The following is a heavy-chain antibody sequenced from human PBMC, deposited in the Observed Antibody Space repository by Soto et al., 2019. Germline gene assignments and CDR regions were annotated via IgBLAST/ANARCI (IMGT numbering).Heavy chain of an antibody. D-gene: IGHD3-3*01. J-gene: IGHJ6*02. Sequence: QVQLVESGGGVVQWGGSVRLSCTASGFTFNSHTMHWVRQAPGEGLEWVAVISYDGSYKFYADSVKGRFTISRGNSKSTLYLQMNRLTAADTAIYYCARAGLTAFGMIPPWGVDVWGQGTTVTVSS. CDR3: ARAGLTAFGMIPPWGVDV. CDR2: ISYDGSYK. CDR1: GFTFNSHT. V-gene: IGHV3-30-3*01.